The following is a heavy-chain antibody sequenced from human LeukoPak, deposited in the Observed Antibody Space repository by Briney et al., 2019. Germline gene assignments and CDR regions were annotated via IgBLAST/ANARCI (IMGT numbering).Heavy chain of an antibody. Sequence: SETLSLTCAVSGGSIISGNWWSWVRQPPGKGLEWIGEIYHSGRANYNPPLKSRVTISLDKSKNQFSLNLSSVTAADTALYYCASSDGLPPRSDSSYDVFDYWGQGTLVTVSS. CDR2: IYHSGRA. CDR3: ASSDGLPPRSDSSYDVFDY. CDR1: GGSIISGNW. D-gene: IGHD5-12*01. V-gene: IGHV4-4*02. J-gene: IGHJ4*02.